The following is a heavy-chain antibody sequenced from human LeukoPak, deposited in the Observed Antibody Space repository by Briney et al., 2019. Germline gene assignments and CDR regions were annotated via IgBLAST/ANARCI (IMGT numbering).Heavy chain of an antibody. CDR1: GYTFTGYY. J-gene: IGHJ3*02. D-gene: IGHD7-27*01. Sequence: GASVNVSCKSSGYTFTGYYMHWVRQARGQGLEWMGWINPNSGGTNYAQKFQGRVTMTRDTSISTAYMELSRLRSDDTAVYYCARDLTNWGHFGAFDIWGQGTMVTVSS. CDR2: INPNSGGT. CDR3: ARDLTNWGHFGAFDI. V-gene: IGHV1-2*02.